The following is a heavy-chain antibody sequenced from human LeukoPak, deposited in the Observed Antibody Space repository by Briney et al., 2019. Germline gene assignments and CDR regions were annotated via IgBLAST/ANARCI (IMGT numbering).Heavy chain of an antibody. D-gene: IGHD3-22*01. CDR1: GGTFSSYA. J-gene: IGHJ4*02. Sequence: SVKVSCKASGGTFSSYAISWVRQAPGQGLEWMGRIIPIFGTANYAQKFQGRVTMTTDESTSTAYMELSSLRSEDTAVYYCARDPGRDYDSSGYYVDYFDYWGQGTLVTVSS. CDR3: ARDPGRDYDSSGYYVDYFDY. V-gene: IGHV1-69*05. CDR2: IIPIFGTA.